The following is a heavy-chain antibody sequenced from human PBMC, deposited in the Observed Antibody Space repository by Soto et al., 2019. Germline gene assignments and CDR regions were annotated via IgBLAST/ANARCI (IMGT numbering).Heavy chain of an antibody. CDR1: VGSFSGYY. J-gene: IGHJ6*02. D-gene: IGHD3-3*01. Sequence: SETLSLTCAVYVGSFSGYYWSWIPQPPGKGLEWIGEINHSGSTNYNPSLKSRVTISVDTSKNQFSLKLSSVTAADTAVYYCARGGSGYFSYYGMDVWGQGTTVTVSS. CDR2: INHSGST. V-gene: IGHV4-34*01. CDR3: ARGGSGYFSYYGMDV.